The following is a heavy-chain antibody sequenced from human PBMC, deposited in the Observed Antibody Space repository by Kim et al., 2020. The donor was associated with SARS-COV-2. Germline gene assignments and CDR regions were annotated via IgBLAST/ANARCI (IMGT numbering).Heavy chain of an antibody. CDR1: GYSFSSYW. Sequence: GESLKISCKGSGYSFSSYWIGWVRQMPGKGLEWMGIIYPGDSDTRYSPSFQGQVTISADKSITTYLQWSSLKASDTAMYYCARGSSSSWESRYFDLWGRGTLVTVSS. D-gene: IGHD6-13*01. J-gene: IGHJ2*01. CDR2: IYPGDSDT. V-gene: IGHV5-51*01. CDR3: ARGSSSSWESRYFDL.